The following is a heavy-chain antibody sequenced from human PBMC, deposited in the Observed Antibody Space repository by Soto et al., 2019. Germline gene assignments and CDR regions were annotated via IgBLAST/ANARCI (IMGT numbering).Heavy chain of an antibody. J-gene: IGHJ4*02. D-gene: IGHD6-19*01. Sequence: PGGSLRISCAASGFTFDDYAMHWVRQAPGKGLEWVAVVSHDGRNTHYADSVKGRFTISRDSSTNTVSLEMTSLRAEDTVVYYCAKGGRQWLVTSDFNYWGQGA. CDR3: AKGGRQWLVTSDFNY. V-gene: IGHV3-30*18. CDR2: VSHDGRNT. CDR1: GFTFDDYA.